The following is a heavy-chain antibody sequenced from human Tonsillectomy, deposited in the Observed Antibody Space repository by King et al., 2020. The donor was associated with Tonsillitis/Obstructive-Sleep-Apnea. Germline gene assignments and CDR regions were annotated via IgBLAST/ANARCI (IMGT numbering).Heavy chain of an antibody. V-gene: IGHV3-30*04. J-gene: IGHJ6*03. D-gene: IGHD2-21*01. CDR2: ISYDGSNK. CDR3: AREGDDYYYYYYMDV. Sequence: VQLVESGGGVVQPGRSLRLSCAASGFTFSSYAMHWVGQAPGKGLEWVAVISYDGSNKYYADSVKGRFTISRDNSKNTLYLQMNSLRAEDTAVYYCAREGDDYYYYYYMDVWGKGTTVTVSS. CDR1: GFTFSSYA.